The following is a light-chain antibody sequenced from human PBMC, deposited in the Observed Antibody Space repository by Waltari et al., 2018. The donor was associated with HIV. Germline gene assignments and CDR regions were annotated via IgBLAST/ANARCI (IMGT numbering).Light chain of an antibody. Sequence: QSALPQPASVPGSPGQPLTISCTGPSSDVGGYNYVTLYQQHPGKAPKLTIYEVSNRPSGVSNRFSGSKSGNTASLTISGLQAEDEADYYCSSYTSSSTKVFGGGTKLTVL. CDR3: SSYTSSSTKV. CDR2: EVS. V-gene: IGLV2-14*01. J-gene: IGLJ3*02. CDR1: SSDVGGYNY.